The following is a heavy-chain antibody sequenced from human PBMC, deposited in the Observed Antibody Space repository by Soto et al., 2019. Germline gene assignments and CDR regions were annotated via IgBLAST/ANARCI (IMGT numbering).Heavy chain of an antibody. V-gene: IGHV3-53*01. D-gene: IGHD3-22*01. CDR2: IYSGGST. CDR3: ARAAYYDSGGYYLYYFDY. J-gene: IGHJ4*02. Sequence: GGSLRLSCAASGFTVSSNYMSWVRQAPGKGLEWVSVIYSGGSTYYADSVKGRFTISRDNSKNTLYLQMSSLRAEDTAVYYCARAAYYDSGGYYLYYFDYWGQGTLVTV. CDR1: GFTVSSNY.